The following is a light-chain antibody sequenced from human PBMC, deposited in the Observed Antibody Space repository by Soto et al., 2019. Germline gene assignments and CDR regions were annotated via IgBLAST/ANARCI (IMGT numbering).Light chain of an antibody. CDR3: QQSYSIPIT. Sequence: EIVLTQSPGTLSLSPGERATLSCRASQSLTNNYFAWYQQKPGQAPRLLIYGASNRATGIPDRFSGSGSRTAFTLTISSLQPEDFATYYCQQSYSIPITFGQGTRLEIK. CDR2: GAS. CDR1: QSLTNNY. V-gene: IGKV3-20*01. J-gene: IGKJ5*01.